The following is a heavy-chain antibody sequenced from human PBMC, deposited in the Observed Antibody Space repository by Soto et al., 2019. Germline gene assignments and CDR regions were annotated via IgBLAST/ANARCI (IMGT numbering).Heavy chain of an antibody. CDR3: ARDVWAPGDYGMDV. Sequence: SETLSLTCTVSGGSSSSGGYYWSWIRQHPGKGLEWIGNIYYSGSTYYNPSLKSRVTISADTSKNQFSLNLRSVTAADTAVYYCARDVWAPGDYGMDVWGQGTTVTVSS. V-gene: IGHV4-31*03. D-gene: IGHD1-26*01. J-gene: IGHJ6*02. CDR1: GGSSSSGGYY. CDR2: IYYSGST.